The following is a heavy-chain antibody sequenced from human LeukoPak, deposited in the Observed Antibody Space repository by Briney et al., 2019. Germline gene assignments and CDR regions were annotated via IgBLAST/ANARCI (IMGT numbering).Heavy chain of an antibody. J-gene: IGHJ5*02. CDR1: GFTFSSYY. V-gene: IGHV3-7*01. Sequence: GGSLRLSCAASGFTFSSYYMSWVRQAPGKGLEGVANIKPDGSDKYYVDSVKGRFTISRDNAENSLFLQMNSLRAEDTAVYYCARLLAAAGPNWFDPWGQGTLVTVSS. CDR3: ARLLAAAGPNWFDP. CDR2: IKPDGSDK. D-gene: IGHD6-13*01.